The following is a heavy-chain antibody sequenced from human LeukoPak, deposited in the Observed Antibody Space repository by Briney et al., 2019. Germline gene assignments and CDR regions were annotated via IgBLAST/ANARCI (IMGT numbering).Heavy chain of an antibody. Sequence: SETLSLTCTVSGGSISTYYWSWIRQPPGKPLEWIGSISYTGSTDHSPSLRSRLTISVDTSNNQFSLRVTSVTAADTAVYYCARSETTEGVDYWGQGTLVTVSS. V-gene: IGHV4-59*01. CDR3: ARSETTEGVDY. D-gene: IGHD4-11*01. CDR1: GGSISTYY. CDR2: ISYTGST. J-gene: IGHJ4*02.